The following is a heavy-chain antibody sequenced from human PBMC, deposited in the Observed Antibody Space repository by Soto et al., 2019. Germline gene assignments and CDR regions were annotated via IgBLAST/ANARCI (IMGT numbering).Heavy chain of an antibody. D-gene: IGHD3-10*01. CDR2: INPNSGGT. CDR3: ARVWGHYYGSGSFPSPHPSDI. V-gene: IGHV1-2*04. Sequence: QVQLVQSGAEVKKPGASVKVSCKASGYTFTDYYLHWVRQAPGQGLEWMGWINPNSGGTHYAQKFQGWVTMTRDTSITTAYMELNRLTSDDTAVYYWARVWGHYYGSGSFPSPHPSDIWGQGTLVTVSS. CDR1: GYTFTDYY. J-gene: IGHJ4*02.